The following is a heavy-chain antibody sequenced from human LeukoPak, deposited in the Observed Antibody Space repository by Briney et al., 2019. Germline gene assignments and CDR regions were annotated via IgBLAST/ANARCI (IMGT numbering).Heavy chain of an antibody. Sequence: NPSETLSLTCTVSGGSISSYYWSWIRQPPGKGLEWIGYIYYSGSTNYNPSLKRRVTISVDTSKNQFSLNLSSVTAADAAVYYCGGRSGYYPSIDYWGQGTLVTVSS. CDR2: IYYSGST. D-gene: IGHD3-22*01. CDR3: GGRSGYYPSIDY. V-gene: IGHV4-59*01. J-gene: IGHJ4*02. CDR1: GGSISSYY.